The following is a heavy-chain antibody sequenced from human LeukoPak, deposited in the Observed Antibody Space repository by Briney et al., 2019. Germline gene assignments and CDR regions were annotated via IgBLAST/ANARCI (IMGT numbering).Heavy chain of an antibody. D-gene: IGHD3-22*01. CDR2: ISGTGTTI. J-gene: IGHJ3*01. CDR1: GFSFSDHY. V-gene: IGHV3-11*01. CDR3: ARSISMIVVVCAAFDV. Sequence: GGSLRLSCAASGFSFSDHYMAWIRQAPGKGLEWVSFISGTGTTIYYADSVKGRFTVSRDNAKNSLSLQMNSLRAEDTAVYYCARSISMIVVVCAAFDVWGQGTMVTVSS.